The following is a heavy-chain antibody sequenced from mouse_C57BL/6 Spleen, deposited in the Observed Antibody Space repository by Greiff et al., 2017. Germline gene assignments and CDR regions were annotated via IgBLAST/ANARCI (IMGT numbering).Heavy chain of an antibody. CDR2: IHPNSGST. CDR1: GYTFTSYW. D-gene: IGHD2-4*01. Sequence: QVQLQQPGAELVKPGASVKLSCKASGYTFTSYWMHWVKQRPGQGLEWIGMIHPNSGSTNYNEKFKSKATLAVDNSSSPAYMQLSSLTSEDSAVYYCARSAYDYFAYWGQGTLVTVSA. J-gene: IGHJ3*01. V-gene: IGHV1-64*01. CDR3: ARSAYDYFAY.